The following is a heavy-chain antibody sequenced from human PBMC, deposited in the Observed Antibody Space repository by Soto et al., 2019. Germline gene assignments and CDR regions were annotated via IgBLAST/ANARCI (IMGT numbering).Heavy chain of an antibody. D-gene: IGHD3-16*02. CDR2: IKSKTDGGTT. V-gene: IGHV3-15*01. J-gene: IGHJ4*02. Sequence: EVQLVESGGGLVKPGGSLRLSCAASGFTFSNAWMSWVRHAPGKGLEWVGRIKSKTDGGTTDYAAPVKGRFTISRDDSKNTLYLQMNSLKTEDTAVYYCTTRDYDYIWGSYRWWGQGTLVTVSS. CDR1: GFTFSNAW. CDR3: TTRDYDYIWGSYRW.